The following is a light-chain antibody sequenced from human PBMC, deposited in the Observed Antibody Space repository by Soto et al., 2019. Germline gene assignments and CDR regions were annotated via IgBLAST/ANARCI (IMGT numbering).Light chain of an antibody. CDR3: QQYYSYPWT. CDR1: QGISSY. Sequence: IQMTQSPSSFSASTGDRVTITCRASQGISSYLAWYQQKPGKAPKLLIYAASTLQSGVPSRFSGSGYGTDFTLTISCLQSEDFATYYCQQYYSYPWTFGQGTKVDIK. V-gene: IGKV1-8*01. J-gene: IGKJ1*01. CDR2: AAS.